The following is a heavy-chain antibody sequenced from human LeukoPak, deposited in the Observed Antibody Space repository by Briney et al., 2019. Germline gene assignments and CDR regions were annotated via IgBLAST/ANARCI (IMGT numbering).Heavy chain of an antibody. CDR2: ISGSGGST. V-gene: IGHV3-23*01. CDR1: GFTFSSYA. J-gene: IGHJ4*02. D-gene: IGHD3-10*01. CDR3: AKDAATYYYGSGSWH. Sequence: PGGSLRLSCAASGFTFSSYAMSWVRQAPGKGLEWVSTISGSGGSTYYADSVKGRFTISRDNSKNTLYLQMNSLRAEDTAVYCCAKDAATYYYGSGSWHWGQGTLVTVSS.